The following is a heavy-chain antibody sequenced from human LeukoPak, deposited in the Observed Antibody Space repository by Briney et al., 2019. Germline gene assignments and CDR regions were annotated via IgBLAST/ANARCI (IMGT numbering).Heavy chain of an antibody. D-gene: IGHD3-22*01. Sequence: GGSLRLSCEASGFTFSSYGMHWVRQAPGKGLEWVAVISYDGSNKYYADSVKGRFTISRDNSKNTLYLQMNSLRAEDTAVYYCAKVGDSSGYYWSYFDYWGQGTLVTVSS. J-gene: IGHJ4*02. CDR1: GFTFSSYG. V-gene: IGHV3-30*18. CDR3: AKVGDSSGYYWSYFDY. CDR2: ISYDGSNK.